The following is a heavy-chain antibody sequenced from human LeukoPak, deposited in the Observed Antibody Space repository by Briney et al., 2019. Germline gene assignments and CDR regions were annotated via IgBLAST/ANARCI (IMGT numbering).Heavy chain of an antibody. J-gene: IGHJ4*02. CDR3: AKLGRDGYNSARFDY. CDR1: GFTFSSYW. V-gene: IGHV3-74*01. CDR2: INSDGSST. Sequence: PEGSLRLSCAASGFTFSSYWMHWVRQAPGKGLVWVSRINSDGSSTSYADSVKGRFTISRDNAKNTPYLQMNSLRAEDTAVYYCAKLGRDGYNSARFDYWGQGTLVTVSS. D-gene: IGHD5-24*01.